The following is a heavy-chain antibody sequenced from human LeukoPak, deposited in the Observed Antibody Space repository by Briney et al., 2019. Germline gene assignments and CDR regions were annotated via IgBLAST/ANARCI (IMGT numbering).Heavy chain of an antibody. J-gene: IGHJ4*02. CDR3: AKDNGSPSLVVVLVATAPDY. Sequence: GGSLRLSCAASGFDFSAFGMNWVRQAPGKGLEWVAVISYDGGQKYYADSVKGRFTISRDNSKNTVYLQMNSLSAEDTAVYYCAKDNGSPSLVVVLVATAPDYWGQGTLVTVSS. V-gene: IGHV3-30*18. CDR1: GFDFSAFG. CDR2: ISYDGGQK. D-gene: IGHD2-15*01.